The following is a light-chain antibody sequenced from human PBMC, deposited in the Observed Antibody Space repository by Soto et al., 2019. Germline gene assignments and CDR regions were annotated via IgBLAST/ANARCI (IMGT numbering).Light chain of an antibody. J-gene: IGKJ2*01. CDR3: QQYDNFPYT. V-gene: IGKV1-5*03. Sequence: DIQMTQSPSTLSASVGDRVTITCRASQNIISWLAWYQQKSGKAPKLLIHKASSLESGVPSRFSGSGSGTEFTLTISSLQPDNFATYYCQQYDNFPYTFGQGTKLEIK. CDR2: KAS. CDR1: QNIISW.